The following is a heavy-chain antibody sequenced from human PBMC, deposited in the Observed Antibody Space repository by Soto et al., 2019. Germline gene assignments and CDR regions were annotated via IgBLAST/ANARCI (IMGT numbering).Heavy chain of an antibody. J-gene: IGHJ6*03. CDR2: INHSGST. Sequence: PETLSLTCAAYGGSFSGYYWSWIRQPPGKGLEWIGEINHSGSTNYNPSLKSRVTISVDTSKNQFSLKLSSVTAADTAVYYCASQPGAHKVRGPQNVPRYMDVWGKGTTVTVSS. V-gene: IGHV4-34*01. CDR3: ASQPGAHKVRGPQNVPRYMDV. D-gene: IGHD3-10*01. CDR1: GGSFSGYY.